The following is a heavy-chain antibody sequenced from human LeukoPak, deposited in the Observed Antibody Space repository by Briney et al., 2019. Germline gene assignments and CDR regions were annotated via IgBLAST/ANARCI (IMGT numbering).Heavy chain of an antibody. J-gene: IGHJ3*02. V-gene: IGHV1-18*01. Sequence: GASVKVSCKASGYTFTSYGISWVRQAPGQGLEWMGWISAYNGNTNYAQKLQGRVTMTTDTSTSTAYMELRSLRSDDTAVYYCARDPDDVDSLHYYDSSGYREAFDIWGQGTMVTVSS. CDR3: ARDPDDVDSLHYYDSSGYREAFDI. CDR2: ISAYNGNT. CDR1: GYTFTSYG. D-gene: IGHD3-22*01.